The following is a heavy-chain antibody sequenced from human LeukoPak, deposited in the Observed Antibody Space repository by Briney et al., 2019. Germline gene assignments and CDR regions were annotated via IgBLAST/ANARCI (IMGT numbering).Heavy chain of an antibody. D-gene: IGHD2-21*01. J-gene: IGHJ4*02. V-gene: IGHV3-23*01. CDR2: ISGSDGST. CDR3: AKADSYGGNSQLFDY. Sequence: GGSLRLSCAASGFTFSSYAMSWVRQAPGKGLEWVSVISGSDGSTYYADSVKGRFTITRDNSKNTLYLQMNSLRAEDTAVYCCAKADSYGGNSQLFDYWGQGTLVTVSS. CDR1: GFTFSSYA.